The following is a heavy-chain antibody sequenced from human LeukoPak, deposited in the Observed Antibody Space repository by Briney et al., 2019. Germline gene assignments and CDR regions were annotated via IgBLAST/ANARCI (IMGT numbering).Heavy chain of an antibody. Sequence: GGSLRVSCAASGFTSSSYAMSWVRQAPGKGLEWVSGISGSGGSTYYADSVKGRFTISRDNSKNTLYLQMNSLRAEDTAVYYCAKDFEAYCGGDCYLDYWGQGTLVTVSS. V-gene: IGHV3-23*01. CDR1: GFTSSSYA. J-gene: IGHJ4*02. CDR3: AKDFEAYCGGDCYLDY. D-gene: IGHD2-21*01. CDR2: ISGSGGST.